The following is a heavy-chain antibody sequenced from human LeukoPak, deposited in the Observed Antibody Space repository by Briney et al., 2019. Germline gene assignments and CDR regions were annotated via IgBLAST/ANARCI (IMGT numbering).Heavy chain of an antibody. CDR3: ARYRPDLNYYGMDV. Sequence: ASVKVSCKASGYTFTGYYMHWVRQAPGQGLEWMGRINPNSGGTNYAQKFQGRVTMTRDTSISTAYMELSRLRSGDTAVYYCARYRPDLNYYGMDVWGQGTTVTVSS. CDR1: GYTFTGYY. CDR2: INPNSGGT. J-gene: IGHJ6*02. D-gene: IGHD1-14*01. V-gene: IGHV1-2*06.